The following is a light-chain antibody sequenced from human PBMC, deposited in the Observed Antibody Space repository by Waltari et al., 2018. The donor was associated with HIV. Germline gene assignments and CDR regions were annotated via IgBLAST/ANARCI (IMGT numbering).Light chain of an antibody. CDR3: SSYTSFSTVL. V-gene: IGLV2-23*01. J-gene: IGLJ2*01. CDR1: SSDVGTYSL. Sequence: QSALTQPASVSGSPGQSITISCTGTSSDVGTYSLVSWYQHHPGKAPKLMIYEGNKRPSGVSNRFSGSKSGNTASLTISWLQAEDEADYYCSSYTSFSTVLFGRGTKLTVL. CDR2: EGN.